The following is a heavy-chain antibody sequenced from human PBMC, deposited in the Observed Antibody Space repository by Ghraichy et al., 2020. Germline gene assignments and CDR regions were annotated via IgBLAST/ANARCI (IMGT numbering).Heavy chain of an antibody. V-gene: IGHV4-59*01. CDR1: GGSISSYY. Sequence: SETLSLTRTVSGGSISSYYWSWIRQPPGKGLEWIGYIYYSGSTNYNPSLKSRVTISVDTSKNQFSLKLSSVTAADTAVYYCARDAASISGSYFDYWGQGTLVTVSS. D-gene: IGHD1-26*01. J-gene: IGHJ4*02. CDR2: IYYSGST. CDR3: ARDAASISGSYFDY.